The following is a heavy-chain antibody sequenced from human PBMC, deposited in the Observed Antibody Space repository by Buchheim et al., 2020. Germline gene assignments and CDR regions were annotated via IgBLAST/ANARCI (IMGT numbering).Heavy chain of an antibody. CDR3: ARDEGYSSPGSPIDY. CDR1: GFTFSSYL. CDR2: IKQDGSEK. D-gene: IGHD6-13*01. Sequence: EVQLVESGGGLVQPGGSLRLSCAASGFTFSSYLMSWVRQAPGKGLEWVANIKQDGSEKYYVDSVKGRFTLSRDNAKNSLYLQMNSLRAEDTAVYYCARDEGYSSPGSPIDYWGQGTL. J-gene: IGHJ4*02. V-gene: IGHV3-7*01.